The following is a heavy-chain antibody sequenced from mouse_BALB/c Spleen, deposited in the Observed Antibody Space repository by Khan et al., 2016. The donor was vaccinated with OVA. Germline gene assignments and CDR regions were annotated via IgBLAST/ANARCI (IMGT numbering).Heavy chain of an antibody. CDR3: ARNSYPYAMDY. CDR1: GFSLTNFG. Sequence: QVQLKQSGPGLVAPSQSLSITCTVSGFSLTNFGVHWVRQPPGKGLEWLVLIWSDGTTTYNSARKSRLSISKDTSKSQGLVKMNSLHSDDTAMYYCARNSYPYAMDYWGQATSVTVSS. V-gene: IGHV2-6*02. CDR2: IWSDGTT. J-gene: IGHJ4*01.